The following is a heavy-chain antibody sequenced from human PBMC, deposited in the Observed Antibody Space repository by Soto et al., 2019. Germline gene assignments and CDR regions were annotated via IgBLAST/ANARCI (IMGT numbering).Heavy chain of an antibody. CDR3: TTDPVGMDV. J-gene: IGHJ6*02. V-gene: IGHV3-23*01. CDR1: GFIFSSYA. CDR2: ISGSGTTA. Sequence: PGGSLRLSCAASGFIFSSYAMSWVRQAPGKGLEWVSAISGSGTTAYYADSVKGRFTFSRDNSKKTMYLQMNSLKTEDTAVYYCTTDPVGMDVWGQGTTVTVSS.